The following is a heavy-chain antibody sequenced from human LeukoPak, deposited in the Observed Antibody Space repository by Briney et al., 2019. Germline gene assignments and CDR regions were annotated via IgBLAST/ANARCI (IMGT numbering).Heavy chain of an antibody. Sequence: GGSLRLSCAASGFTFSSYGMHWVRQAPGKGLEWVTFIRYDGSNKYYAGSVKGRFTISRDNSKITLYLQMNSLRPEDTAVYYCARGGKIPLFGTRSSQYFQHWGQGTLVTVSS. V-gene: IGHV3-30*02. CDR2: IRYDGSNK. CDR3: ARGGKIPLFGTRSSQYFQH. J-gene: IGHJ1*01. D-gene: IGHD3-10*01. CDR1: GFTFSSYG.